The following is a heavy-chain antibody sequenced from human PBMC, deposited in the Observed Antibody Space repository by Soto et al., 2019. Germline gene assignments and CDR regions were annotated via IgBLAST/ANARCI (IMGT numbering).Heavy chain of an antibody. CDR1: GFTFSSYG. D-gene: IGHD3-16*01. CDR3: AKGMALIDY. CDR2: ISYDGSNK. J-gene: IGHJ4*02. Sequence: GGSLRLSCAASGFTFSSYGMHWVRQAPGKGLEWVAVISYDGSNKYYADSVKGRFTISRDNSKNTLHLQMNSLRAEDTAVYYCAKGMALIDYWGQGTLVTVSS. V-gene: IGHV3-30*18.